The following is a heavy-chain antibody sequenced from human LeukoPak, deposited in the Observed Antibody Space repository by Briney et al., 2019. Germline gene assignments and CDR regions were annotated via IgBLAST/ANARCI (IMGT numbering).Heavy chain of an antibody. V-gene: IGHV4-31*03. CDR3: ARSRATVTTLDY. CDR1: GCTISSGGYY. J-gene: IGHJ4*02. Sequence: SQTLSLTCTVSGCTISSGGYYWSWNRQHPGKGLEWVGYIYYSGSTYYNPSLKSRVTISVDTSKNQFSLKLSSVTAADTVVYYCARSRATVTTLDYWGQGTLVTVSS. CDR2: IYYSGST. D-gene: IGHD4-17*01.